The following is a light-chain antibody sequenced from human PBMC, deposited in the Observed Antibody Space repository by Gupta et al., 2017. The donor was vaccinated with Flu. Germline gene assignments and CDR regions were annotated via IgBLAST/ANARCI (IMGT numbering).Light chain of an antibody. Sequence: QSVLTQPPSVSGAPRQRVTISCSGSSANIGSNAVNWYQQIPGRAPKLLISYDDLRPSGVSDRFSVSKSGTSASLAIRGLQSEDEADYYCGAWDDSLNAWVFGGGTKVTVL. CDR3: GAWDDSLNAWV. CDR2: YDD. CDR1: SANIGSNA. J-gene: IGLJ3*02. V-gene: IGLV1-36*01.